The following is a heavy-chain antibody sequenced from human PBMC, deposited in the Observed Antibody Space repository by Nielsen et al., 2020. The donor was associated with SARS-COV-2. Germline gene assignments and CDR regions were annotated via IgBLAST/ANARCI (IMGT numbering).Heavy chain of an antibody. CDR3: AREDRTNWYGVDY. J-gene: IGHJ4*02. Sequence: GESLKISCAASGFTFSNYGMHWVRQSPGKGLEWVTVISFDGLYKQYIDSVRGRFSISRDNSKNTVSLQMDSLRSEDTAVYYCAREDRTNWYGVDYWGQGTLVTVSS. CDR1: GFTFSNYG. D-gene: IGHD6-13*01. CDR2: ISFDGLYK. V-gene: IGHV3-30*03.